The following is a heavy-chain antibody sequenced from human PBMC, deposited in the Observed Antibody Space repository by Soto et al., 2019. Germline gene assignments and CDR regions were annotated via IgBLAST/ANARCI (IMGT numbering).Heavy chain of an antibody. CDR1: GGTFSSYT. J-gene: IGHJ4*02. CDR3: ANIWGSYRYTTGGDY. Sequence: ASVKVSCKASGGTFSSYTISWVRQAPGQGLEWMGRIIPILGIANYAQKFQGRVTITADKSTSTAYMELSSLRSEDTAVYYCANIWGSYRYTTGGDYWGQGTLVTVSS. CDR2: IIPILGIA. D-gene: IGHD3-16*02. V-gene: IGHV1-69*02.